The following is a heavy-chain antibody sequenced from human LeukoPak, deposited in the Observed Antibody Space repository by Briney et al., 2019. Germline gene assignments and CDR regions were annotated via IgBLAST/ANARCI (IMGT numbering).Heavy chain of an antibody. CDR3: ARVGRYGGNYYFDY. J-gene: IGHJ4*02. V-gene: IGHV1-69*13. CDR2: IIPIFGTA. D-gene: IGHD4-23*01. Sequence: SVKVSCKASGGTFSSYAISWVRQAPGQGLEWMGGIIPIFGTANYAQKFQGRVTITADESTSTAYMELSSLRSEDTAVYYRARVGRYGGNYYFDYWGQGTLVTVSS. CDR1: GGTFSSYA.